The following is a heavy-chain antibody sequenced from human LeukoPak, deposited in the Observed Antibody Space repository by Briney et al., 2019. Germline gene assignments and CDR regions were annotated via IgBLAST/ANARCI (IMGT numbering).Heavy chain of an antibody. J-gene: IGHJ6*04. CDR1: GGSFSSYY. CDR3: ARAGYSGSDFSV. V-gene: IGHV4-59*01. Sequence: PSETLSLTCTLSGGSFSSYYWSWIRQPPGKGLEWIGYIYYSGSTNYNPSLKSRVTISVDTSKNQFSLKLSSVTATDTAVYYCARAGYSGSDFSVWGKGATVTVSS. D-gene: IGHD5-12*01. CDR2: IYYSGST.